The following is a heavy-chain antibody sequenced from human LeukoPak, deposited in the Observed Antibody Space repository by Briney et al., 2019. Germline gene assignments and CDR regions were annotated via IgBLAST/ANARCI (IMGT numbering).Heavy chain of an antibody. J-gene: IGHJ1*01. Sequence: PGGSLRLSCAASGFSFSRYAMSWVRQAPGKGLEWISLISSSSSYIYYADSLKGRSTISRDNAKNSLFLQMNSLRAEDTAVYYCARDKYDSSGAEYFQHWGQGTLVTVSS. CDR3: ARDKYDSSGAEYFQH. CDR1: GFSFSRYA. D-gene: IGHD3-22*01. V-gene: IGHV3-21*04. CDR2: ISSSSSYI.